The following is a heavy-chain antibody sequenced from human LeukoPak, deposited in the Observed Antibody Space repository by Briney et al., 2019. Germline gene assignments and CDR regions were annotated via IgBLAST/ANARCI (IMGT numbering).Heavy chain of an antibody. CDR2: IYYSGST. CDR1: GGSISSYY. J-gene: IGHJ6*03. V-gene: IGHV4-59*01. CDR3: ARGERAGYMDI. D-gene: IGHD6-25*01. Sequence: SETLSLTCTVSGGSISSYYWSWIRQPPGKGLEWIGYIYYSGSTNYNPSLKSRVTISVDTSKNQFSLKLSSVTAADTAVYYCARGERAGYMDIWGKGTTVTISS.